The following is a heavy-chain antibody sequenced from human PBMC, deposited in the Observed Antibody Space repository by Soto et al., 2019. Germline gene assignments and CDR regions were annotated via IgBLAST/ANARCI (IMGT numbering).Heavy chain of an antibody. CDR2: ISGSGGST. D-gene: IGHD2-21*02. CDR3: AVPIYCCGACPTDY. J-gene: IGHJ4*02. V-gene: IGHV3-23*01. CDR1: GFTFSSYA. Sequence: EVQLLESGGGLVQPGGSLRLSCAASGFTFSSYAMSWVRQAPGKGLEWVSAISGSGGSTYYADSVKGRFTISRDNSKNTLYLQKNTLRAEDTAVCYCAVPIYCCGACPTDYWGQGTLVTVS.